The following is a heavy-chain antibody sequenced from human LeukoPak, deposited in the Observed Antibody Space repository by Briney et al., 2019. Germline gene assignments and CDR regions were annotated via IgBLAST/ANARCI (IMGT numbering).Heavy chain of an antibody. Sequence: KPSQTLSLTCTVSGGSISSGDYYWSWIRQPPGKGLEWIGYIYYSGTTYYNPSLKSRVTISVDMSKSQFSLTLSSVTAADTALYYCARHGPLYDIWSAQFYFDYWGQGTLVAVSS. CDR2: IYYSGTT. J-gene: IGHJ4*02. CDR3: ARHGPLYDIWSAQFYFDY. D-gene: IGHD3-3*01. CDR1: GGSISSGDYY. V-gene: IGHV4-30-4*01.